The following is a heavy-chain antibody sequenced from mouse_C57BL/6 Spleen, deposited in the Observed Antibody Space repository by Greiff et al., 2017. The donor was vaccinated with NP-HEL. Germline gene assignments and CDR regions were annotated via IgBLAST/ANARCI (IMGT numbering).Heavy chain of an antibody. CDR3: ARKGGYDEGYAMDY. CDR1: GYTFTSYW. CDR2: IDPSDSYT. Sequence: QVQLQQPGAELVMPGASVKLSCKASGYTFTSYWMHWVKQRPGQGLEWIGEIDPSDSYTNYNQKFKGKSTLTVDKSSSTAYMQLSSLTSEDSAVYYCARKGGYDEGYAMDYWGQGTSVTGSS. J-gene: IGHJ4*01. V-gene: IGHV1-69*01. D-gene: IGHD2-2*01.